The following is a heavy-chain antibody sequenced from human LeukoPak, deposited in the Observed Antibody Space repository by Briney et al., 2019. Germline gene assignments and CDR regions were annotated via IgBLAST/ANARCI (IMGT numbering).Heavy chain of an antibody. V-gene: IGHV3-21*01. CDR2: IDPSSTYI. D-gene: IGHD2-15*01. J-gene: IGHJ3*02. CDR1: GFTFRSYS. CDR3: ARGMVAATFDAFDI. Sequence: GGSLRLSCAASGFTFRSYSMNWVRQAPGKGLEWVSAIDPSSTYIYYADSVKGRFTISRDNAKNSLYLQMNSLRAEDTAVYYCARGMVAATFDAFDIWGQGTMVTVSS.